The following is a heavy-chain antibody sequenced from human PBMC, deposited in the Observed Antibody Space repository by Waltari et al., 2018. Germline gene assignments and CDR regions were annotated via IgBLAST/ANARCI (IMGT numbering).Heavy chain of an antibody. D-gene: IGHD3-22*01. J-gene: IGHJ4*02. CDR3: ARDYYYDSSGYYSDY. CDR2: IVIGGST. Sequence: EVQLVESGGGLIQPGGSLRISCAASGFTVSSNYMSWVRQAPGKGLEWVLGIVIGGSTYYADSVKGRFTISRDNSKNTLYLLMNSLRAEDTAVYYCARDYYYDSSGYYSDYWGQGTLVTVSS. V-gene: IGHV3-53*01. CDR1: GFTVSSNY.